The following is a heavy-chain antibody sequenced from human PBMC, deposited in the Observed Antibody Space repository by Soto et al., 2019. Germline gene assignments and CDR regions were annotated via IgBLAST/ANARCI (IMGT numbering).Heavy chain of an antibody. J-gene: IGHJ4*02. Sequence: QVQLQQWGAGLLKPSETLSLTCAVYGGSFSGYYWSWIRQPPGKGLEWIGEINHSGSTNYNPSLKSRVTISVDTSKNQFSLKLSSVTAADTAVYYCARGIQLWVYFDYWGQGTLVTVSS. CDR1: GGSFSGYY. CDR3: ARGIQLWVYFDY. V-gene: IGHV4-34*01. CDR2: INHSGST. D-gene: IGHD5-18*01.